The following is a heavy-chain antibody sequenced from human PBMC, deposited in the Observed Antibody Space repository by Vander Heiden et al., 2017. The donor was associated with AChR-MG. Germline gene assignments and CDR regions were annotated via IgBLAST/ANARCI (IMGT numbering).Heavy chain of an antibody. CDR2: IYWDDDK. Sequence: QITLKESGPTLVKPTQTLTLTCTFSGFSLSTSGVGVGWIRQPPGKALEWLALIYWDDDKRYSPSLKSRLTITKDTSKNQVVLTMTNMDPVDTATYYCAHRRTYYDFWSGYYRNNWFDPWGQGTLVTVSS. CDR1: GFSLSTSGVG. J-gene: IGHJ5*02. D-gene: IGHD3-3*01. CDR3: AHRRTYYDFWSGYYRNNWFDP. V-gene: IGHV2-5*02.